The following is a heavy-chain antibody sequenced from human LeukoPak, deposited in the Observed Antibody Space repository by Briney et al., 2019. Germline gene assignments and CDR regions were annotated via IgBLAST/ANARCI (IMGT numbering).Heavy chain of an antibody. D-gene: IGHD3-22*01. CDR2: ISGSGGST. CDR1: GFTFSSYA. V-gene: IGHV3-23*01. Sequence: GGSLRLSCAASGFTFSSYAMSWVRQAPGKVLEWVSAISGSGGSTYYADSVKGRFTISRDNSKNTLYLQMNSLRAEDTAVYYCAKETIVVVHEENWFDPWGQGTLVTVSS. CDR3: AKETIVVVHEENWFDP. J-gene: IGHJ5*02.